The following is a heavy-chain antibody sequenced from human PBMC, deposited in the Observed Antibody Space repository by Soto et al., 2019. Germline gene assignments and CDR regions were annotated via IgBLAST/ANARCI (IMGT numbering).Heavy chain of an antibody. J-gene: IGHJ5*02. CDR3: ARASTPVLRFLEWLSWFDP. CDR2: ISSSGSTI. CDR1: GFTFSDYY. Sequence: PGGSLRLSCAASGFTFSDYYMSWIRQAPGKGLEWVSYISSSGSTIYYADSVKGRFTISRDNAKNSLYLQMNSLRAEDTAVYYCARASTPVLRFLEWLSWFDPWGQGTLVTVSS. V-gene: IGHV3-11*01. D-gene: IGHD3-3*01.